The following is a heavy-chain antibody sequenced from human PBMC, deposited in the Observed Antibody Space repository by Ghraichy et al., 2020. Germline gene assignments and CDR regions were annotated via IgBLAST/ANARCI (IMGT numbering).Heavy chain of an antibody. V-gene: IGHV3-7*01. J-gene: IGHJ4*02. D-gene: IGHD3-22*01. Sequence: GSLRLSCAASGATSTNYWMSWVRQAPGKGLEWVAHINPDGSDTYYVDSVKGRFTISRDNAEKSLYLQLDSLRPGDTAVYFCATSQHSSAWNWGQGTLVTVSS. CDR1: GATSTNYW. CDR2: INPDGSDT. CDR3: ATSQHSSAWN.